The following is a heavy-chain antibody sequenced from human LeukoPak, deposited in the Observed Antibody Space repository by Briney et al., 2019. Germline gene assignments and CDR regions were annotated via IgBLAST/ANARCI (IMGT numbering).Heavy chain of an antibody. CDR1: GVSISSSSYY. Sequence: PSETLSLTCTVSGVSISSSSYYWGWIRQPPGKGLEWIGSIYYSGSTYYNPSLKSRVTISVDTSKNQFSLKLSSVTAADTAVYYCARRYYYDSSGYYMGHFDYWGQGTLVTVSS. D-gene: IGHD3-22*01. CDR2: IYYSGST. CDR3: ARRYYYDSSGYYMGHFDY. V-gene: IGHV4-39*01. J-gene: IGHJ4*02.